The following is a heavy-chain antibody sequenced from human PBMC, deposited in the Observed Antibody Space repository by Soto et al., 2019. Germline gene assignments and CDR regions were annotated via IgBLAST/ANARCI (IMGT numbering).Heavy chain of an antibody. CDR2: ISAYNGNT. CDR3: ARAGYSYGYDYYYYMDV. D-gene: IGHD5-18*01. Sequence: SVKVSCKASGYTFTSYGISWVRQAPGQGLEWMGWISAYNGNTNYAQKLQGRVTMTTDTSTSTAYMELRSLRSDDTAVYYCARAGYSYGYDYYYYMDVWGKGTTVTVSS. V-gene: IGHV1-18*01. J-gene: IGHJ6*03. CDR1: GYTFTSYG.